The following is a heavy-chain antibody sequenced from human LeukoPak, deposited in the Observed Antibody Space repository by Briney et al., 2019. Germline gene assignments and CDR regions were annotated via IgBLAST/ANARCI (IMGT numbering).Heavy chain of an antibody. J-gene: IGHJ5*02. Sequence: SVTLSLTCTVSAVSISSYYWSWIRQRAGKGLEWIGRIYTSGSTNYNPSLKSRVTISVDKSKNQFSLKLSSVTAADTAVYYCARDPTGPWGQGTLFTVSS. CDR3: ARDPTGP. CDR1: AVSISSYY. D-gene: IGHD1-14*01. CDR2: IYTSGST. V-gene: IGHV4-4*07.